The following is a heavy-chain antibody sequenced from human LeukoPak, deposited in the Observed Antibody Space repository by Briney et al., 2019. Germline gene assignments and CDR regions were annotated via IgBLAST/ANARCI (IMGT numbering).Heavy chain of an antibody. CDR3: ARVKSISGWYVPRPFDY. V-gene: IGHV4-4*02. CDR1: GGSISSSNW. D-gene: IGHD6-19*01. CDR2: IYHSGST. Sequence: SGTLSLTCAVSGGSISSSNWWSWVRQPPGKGLEWIGEIYHSGSTNYNPSLKSRDTISVDKSKNQFSLKLSSVTAADTAVYYCARVKSISGWYVPRPFDYWGQGTLVTVSS. J-gene: IGHJ4*02.